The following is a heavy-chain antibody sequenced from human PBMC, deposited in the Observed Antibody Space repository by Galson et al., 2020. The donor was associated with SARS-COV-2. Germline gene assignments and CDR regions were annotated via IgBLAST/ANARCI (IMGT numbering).Heavy chain of an antibody. D-gene: IGHD6-13*01. CDR2: ISTSGTNV. CDR3: ASPYLAAASFFGAFDL. V-gene: IGHV3-48*03. Sequence: GESLKISCAGSGFTFSDYEMNWVRHGPGKGLEWVSYISTSGTNVYYADSVKDRFTISRDNAKNSLYLQMTSLRAEDTAIYYCASPYLAAASFFGAFDLWGPGTMVTVSS. J-gene: IGHJ3*01. CDR1: GFTFSDYE.